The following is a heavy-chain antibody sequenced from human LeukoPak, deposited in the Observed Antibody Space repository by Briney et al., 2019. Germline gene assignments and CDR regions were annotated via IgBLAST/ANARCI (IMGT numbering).Heavy chain of an antibody. Sequence: GGSLRLSCAASGFTFSSYAMSWVRQAPGKGLEWGSAISGSGGSTYYADSVRGRFPVSRDNSKTTLYLQMNSLRAEDTAVYYCAKFLPTHIVVANYYFDYWGQGTLVTASS. CDR1: GFTFSSYA. CDR2: ISGSGGST. CDR3: AKFLPTHIVVANYYFDY. V-gene: IGHV3-23*01. J-gene: IGHJ4*02. D-gene: IGHD2-21*01.